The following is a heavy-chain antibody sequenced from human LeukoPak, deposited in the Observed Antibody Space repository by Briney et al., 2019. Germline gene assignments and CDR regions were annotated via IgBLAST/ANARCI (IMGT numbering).Heavy chain of an antibody. CDR3: ARQALATINFDY. CDR2: INPNSGGT. J-gene: IGHJ4*02. Sequence: GASVKVSCKASGYTFTGYYMHWVRQAPGQGLEWMGWINPNSGGTNYAQKFQGRVTMTRDTSISTAYMELSRLRSEDTAVYYCARQALATINFDYWGQGTLVTVSS. V-gene: IGHV1-2*02. D-gene: IGHD5-12*01. CDR1: GYTFTGYY.